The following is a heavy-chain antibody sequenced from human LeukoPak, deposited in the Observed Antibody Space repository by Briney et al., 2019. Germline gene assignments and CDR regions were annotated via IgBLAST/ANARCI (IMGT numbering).Heavy chain of an antibody. CDR1: GGSISSGGYS. J-gene: IGHJ3*02. V-gene: IGHV4-30-2*01. D-gene: IGHD2-2*01. CDR3: ARGGCSSTSCYVPGDAFDI. CDR2: IYHSGST. Sequence: SQTLSLTCAVSGGSISSGGYSWSWIRQPPGKGLEWIGYIYHSGSTYYNPSLKSRVTISVDRSKNQFSLKLSSVTAADTAVYYCARGGCSSTSCYVPGDAFDIWGQGTMVTVSS.